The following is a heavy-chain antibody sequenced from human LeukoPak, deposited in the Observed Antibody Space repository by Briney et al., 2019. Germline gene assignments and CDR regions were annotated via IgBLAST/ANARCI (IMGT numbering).Heavy chain of an antibody. D-gene: IGHD3-10*01. Sequence: GGSLRLSCAASGFTFSSYAMHWVRQAPGKGLEYVSAISSNGGSTYYANSVKGRFTISRYNSKNTLYLQMGSLRAEDMAVYYCARAGGPYYYGSGSRDWGQGTLVTVSS. CDR1: GFTFSSYA. CDR2: ISSNGGST. V-gene: IGHV3-64*01. J-gene: IGHJ4*02. CDR3: ARAGGPYYYGSGSRD.